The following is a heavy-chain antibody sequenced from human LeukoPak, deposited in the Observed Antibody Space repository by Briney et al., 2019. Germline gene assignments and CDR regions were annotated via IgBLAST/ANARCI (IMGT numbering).Heavy chain of an antibody. J-gene: IGHJ4*02. CDR1: GFTFSSYG. CDR3: ARDKEGYDILTGRGGNYFDY. D-gene: IGHD3-9*01. V-gene: IGHV3-33*01. Sequence: GRSLRLSCAASGFTFSSYGMHWVRQAPGKGLEWVAVIWYDGSNKYYADSVKGRFTISRDNSKNTLYLQMNSLSAEDTAVYYCARDKEGYDILTGRGGNYFDYWGQGTLVTVSS. CDR2: IWYDGSNK.